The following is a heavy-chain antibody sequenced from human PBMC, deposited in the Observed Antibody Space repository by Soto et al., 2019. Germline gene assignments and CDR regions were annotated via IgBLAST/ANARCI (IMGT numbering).Heavy chain of an antibody. V-gene: IGHV5-51*01. CDR1: GYNFTSYW. J-gene: IGHJ6*02. CDR3: ASTNYYDSSGYSPIYYYYDMDV. Sequence: PGESLKISCKGSGYNFTSYWIGWVRQMPGKGLEWMGIIYPGDSNTRYSPSFQGQVTISADKSISTAYLQWSSLKASDTAMYYCASTNYYDSSGYSPIYYYYDMDVWSQGTTVTVSS. CDR2: IYPGDSNT. D-gene: IGHD3-22*01.